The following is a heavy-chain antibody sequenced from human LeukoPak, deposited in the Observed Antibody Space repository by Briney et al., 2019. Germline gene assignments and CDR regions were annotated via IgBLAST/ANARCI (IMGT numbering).Heavy chain of an antibody. CDR1: GFTFSNYA. V-gene: IGHV3-30*01. CDR3: ARFKVGTNTTQKNAFDI. J-gene: IGHJ3*02. Sequence: PGGSLRLSCAASGFTFSNYAMHWVRQAPGKGLEWVAVISFDVTKEYFGKSVKGRFTISRDNSKATLYLQMHRLRIEDTALYFCARFKVGTNTTQKNAFDIWGRGTEVAVSS. D-gene: IGHD1-1*01. CDR2: ISFDVTKE.